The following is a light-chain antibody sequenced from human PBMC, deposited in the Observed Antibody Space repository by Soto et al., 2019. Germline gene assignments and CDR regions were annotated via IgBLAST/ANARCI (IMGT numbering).Light chain of an antibody. J-gene: IGLJ1*01. Sequence: QSALTQPASVSGSPGQSITISCTGTSSDVGAYNHVSWYQHHPGKAPKLMIYDVSNRPSGVSNRFSGSKSGYTASLTISGLLAEDEADYYCNSHTFSNTRSFGSGTKVTV. CDR3: NSHTFSNTRS. V-gene: IGLV2-14*01. CDR2: DVS. CDR1: SSDVGAYNH.